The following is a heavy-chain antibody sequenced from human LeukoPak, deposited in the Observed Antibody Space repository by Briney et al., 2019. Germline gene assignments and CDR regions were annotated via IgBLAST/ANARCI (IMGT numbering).Heavy chain of an antibody. Sequence: PSETLSLTCAVYGGPFSGYYWSWIRQPPGKGLEWIGEINHSGSTNYNPSLKSRVTISVDTSKNQFSLKLSSVTAADTAVYYCARADSTLHSFDYWGQGTLVTVSS. D-gene: IGHD4-11*01. J-gene: IGHJ4*02. CDR3: ARADSTLHSFDY. V-gene: IGHV4-34*01. CDR2: INHSGST. CDR1: GGPFSGYY.